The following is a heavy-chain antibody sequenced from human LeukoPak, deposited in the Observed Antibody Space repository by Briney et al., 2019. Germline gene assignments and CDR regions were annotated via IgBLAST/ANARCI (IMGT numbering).Heavy chain of an antibody. J-gene: IGHJ3*01. CDR1: GFTFYDYV. CDR2: ISWNSGNR. CDR3: AKARTVFTDAFDV. D-gene: IGHD1-14*01. V-gene: IGHV3-9*01. Sequence: PGGSLRLSCAASGFTFYDYVMHWVRQAPGKGLEWVSGISWNSGNRDYADSVRGRFTISRDNAKNSLYLQKSSLTPEDTAFYYCAKARTVFTDAFDVWGQGTMVTVSA.